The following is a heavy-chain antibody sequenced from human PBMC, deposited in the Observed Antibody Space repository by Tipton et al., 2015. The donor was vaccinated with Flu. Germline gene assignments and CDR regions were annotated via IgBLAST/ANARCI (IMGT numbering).Heavy chain of an antibody. CDR2: IFTSGDT. J-gene: IGHJ5*02. D-gene: IGHD2-21*01. CDR3: ARLFRSWCGGPGWFDP. Sequence: TLSLTCTVSTTSIGSFNWTWIRQPDGKEPEWIGNIFTSGDTDSNPSLKIRLTMSVDWSKKQFSLKLTPVTAADTAVYYCARLFRSWCGGPGWFDPWGQGTLVTVSS. CDR1: TTSIGSFN. V-gene: IGHV4-4*07.